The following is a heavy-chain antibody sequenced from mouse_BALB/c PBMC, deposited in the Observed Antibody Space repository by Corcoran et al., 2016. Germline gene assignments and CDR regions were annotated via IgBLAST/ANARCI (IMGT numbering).Heavy chain of an antibody. V-gene: IGHV1S29*02. Sequence: EVQLQQSGPELVKPGASVKISCKASGYTFTDYNMHWVKQSHGKSLEWIGYIYPYNGATSYNQKFKGKATFTVDTSSSTAYMQFNSLTSEDSAVYYCARDYYGSSYPPLFAYWGQGTLVTVSA. CDR1: GYTFTDYN. D-gene: IGHD1-1*01. J-gene: IGHJ3*01. CDR3: ARDYYGSSYPPLFAY. CDR2: IYPYNGAT.